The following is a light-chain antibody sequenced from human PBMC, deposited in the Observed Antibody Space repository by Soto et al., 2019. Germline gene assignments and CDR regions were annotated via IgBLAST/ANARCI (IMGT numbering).Light chain of an antibody. CDR1: SSNIGKNY. V-gene: IGLV1-51*01. Sequence: QSALTQPPSVSAAPGQKVTISCSGSSSNIGKNYESWYQQFPGTAPKLLIYDNNKRPSGIPDRFSGSKSGTSATLDITGLQTGDEADYYCGTWDSSLTAVVVGGGTKRTVL. J-gene: IGLJ2*01. CDR3: GTWDSSLTAVV. CDR2: DNN.